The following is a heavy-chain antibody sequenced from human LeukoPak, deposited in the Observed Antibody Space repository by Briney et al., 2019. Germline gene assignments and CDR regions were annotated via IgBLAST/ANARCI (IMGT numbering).Heavy chain of an antibody. D-gene: IGHD3-3*01. CDR2: ISGSGGST. V-gene: IGHV3-23*01. J-gene: IGHJ6*02. CDR3: ARDGFLEWLSRNYYYYGMDV. Sequence: GGSLRLSCAASGFTFSSYAMGWVRQAPGKGLEWVSAISGSGGSTYYADSVKGRFTISRDNSKDTLYLQMNSLRAEDTAVYYCARDGFLEWLSRNYYYYGMDVWGQGTTVTVSS. CDR1: GFTFSSYA.